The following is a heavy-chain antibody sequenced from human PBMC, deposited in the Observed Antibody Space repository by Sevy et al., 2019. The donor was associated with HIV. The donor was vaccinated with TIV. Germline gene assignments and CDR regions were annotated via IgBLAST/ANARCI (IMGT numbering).Heavy chain of an antibody. CDR1: RFTLNSYW. CDR2: IKQDGSVK. CDR3: VRAIAADASL. Sequence: GGSLRLSCAASRFTLNSYWMSWVRQAPGKGLEWVANIKQDGSVKYYVDSVKGRFTISRDNARNLVCLQMSSLTAEDTALYYCVRAIAADASLWGQGTLVTVSS. D-gene: IGHD6-13*01. V-gene: IGHV3-7*01. J-gene: IGHJ4*02.